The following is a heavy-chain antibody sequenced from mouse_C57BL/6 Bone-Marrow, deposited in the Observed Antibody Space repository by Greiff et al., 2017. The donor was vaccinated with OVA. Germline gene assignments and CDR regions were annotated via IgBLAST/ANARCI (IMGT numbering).Heavy chain of an antibody. CDR1: GFNIKDDY. CDR2: IDPENGDT. CDR3: TSYSNFDY. V-gene: IGHV14-4*01. Sequence: EVQLQQSGAELVRPGASVKLSCTASGFNIKDDYMHWVKQRPEQGLEWIGWIDPENGDTEYASKFQGKATITADTSSNTAYLQLSSLTSEDTAVYYCTSYSNFDYWGQGTTLTVPS. D-gene: IGHD2-5*01. J-gene: IGHJ2*01.